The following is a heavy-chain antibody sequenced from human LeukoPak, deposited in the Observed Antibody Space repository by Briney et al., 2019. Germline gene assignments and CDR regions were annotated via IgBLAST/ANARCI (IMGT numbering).Heavy chain of an antibody. CDR3: ARGKNTWYYYGSGSPPYYMDV. V-gene: IGHV4-4*02. CDR1: GGSISSSNW. J-gene: IGHJ6*03. CDR2: INHSGST. D-gene: IGHD3-10*01. Sequence: SETLSLTCTVSGGSISSSNWWSWVRQPPGKGLEWIGEINHSGSTNYNPSLKSRVTISVDTSKNQFSLKLSSVTAADTAVYYCARGKNTWYYYGSGSPPYYMDVWGKGTTVTVSS.